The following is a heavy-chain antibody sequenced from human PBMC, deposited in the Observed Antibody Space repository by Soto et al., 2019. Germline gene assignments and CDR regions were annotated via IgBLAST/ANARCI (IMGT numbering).Heavy chain of an antibody. CDR3: ARGLRDFDWRLPFGY. Sequence: PGGPLRLSFPPPELTSRTNPSNGFAQLPGKGLEWVAVISYDGSIEFYADSVKGRFTISRDDFKNTMFLQMGSLRVEDTAVYYCARGLRDFDWRLPFGYWGQGTLVTVSS. CDR2: ISYDGSIE. V-gene: IGHV3-30-3*01. J-gene: IGHJ4*02. CDR1: ELTSRTNP. D-gene: IGHD3-9*01.